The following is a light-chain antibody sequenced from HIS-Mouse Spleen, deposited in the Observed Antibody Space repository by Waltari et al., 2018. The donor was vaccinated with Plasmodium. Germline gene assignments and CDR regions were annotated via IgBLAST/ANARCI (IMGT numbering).Light chain of an antibody. Sequence: QSALTQPASVSGSPGQSITISCTGTSSAVGGYHYVSWYQQHPGKAPTLMIYDVSKRTSGVSNRFSGSKSGNTASLTISGLQAEDEADYYCSSYTSSSTLNYVCGTGTKVTVL. V-gene: IGLV2-14*03. J-gene: IGLJ1*01. CDR3: SSYTSSSTLNYV. CDR1: SSAVGGYHY. CDR2: DVS.